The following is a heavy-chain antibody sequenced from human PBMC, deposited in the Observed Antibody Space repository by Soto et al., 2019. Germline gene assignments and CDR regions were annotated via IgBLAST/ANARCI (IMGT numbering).Heavy chain of an antibody. CDR3: ATTTNYYYSSGYYGDAFDI. J-gene: IGHJ3*02. D-gene: IGHD3-22*01. V-gene: IGHV2-5*02. Sequence: QITLKESGPTLVKPTQTLTLTCTFSGFSLSTSGVGVGWIRQPPGKALEWLALIYWDDDKRYSPSLQSRPTITKDTSINQVLLTMTNMYPVDTATYYCATTTNYYYSSGYYGDAFDIWGQGTMVTVSS. CDR1: GFSLSTSGVG. CDR2: IYWDDDK.